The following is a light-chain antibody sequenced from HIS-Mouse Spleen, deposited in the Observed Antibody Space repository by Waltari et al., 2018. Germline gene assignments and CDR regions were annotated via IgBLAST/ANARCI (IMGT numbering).Light chain of an antibody. J-gene: IGLJ1*01. Sequence: QSVLTQPPSASGTPGQRVTISCSGSSSNIGSNTVNCYQQLPGPAPKLLIYSNKQRPSGVPDRFSGSKSGTSASLAISGLQSEDEADYYCAAWDDSLNGYVFGTGTKVTVL. CDR1: SSNIGSNT. V-gene: IGLV1-44*01. CDR2: SNK. CDR3: AAWDDSLNGYV.